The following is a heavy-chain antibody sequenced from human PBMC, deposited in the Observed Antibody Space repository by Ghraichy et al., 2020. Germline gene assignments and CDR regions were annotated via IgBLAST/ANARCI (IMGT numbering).Heavy chain of an antibody. D-gene: IGHD5-12*01. V-gene: IGHV3-20*04. Sequence: GGSLRLSCAASGFTFDDYGMSWVRQAPGKGLEWVSGINWNGGSTGYADSVKGRFTISRDNAKNSLYLQMNSLRAEDTALYYCARRPLGYSGYDHFDYWGQGTLVTVSS. CDR2: INWNGGST. J-gene: IGHJ4*02. CDR1: GFTFDDYG. CDR3: ARRPLGYSGYDHFDY.